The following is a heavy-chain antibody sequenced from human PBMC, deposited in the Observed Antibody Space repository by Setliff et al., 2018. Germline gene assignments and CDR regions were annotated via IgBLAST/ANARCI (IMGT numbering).Heavy chain of an antibody. Sequence: SETLSLTCTVSGGSISSSSYYWGWIRQPPGKGLEWIGSIYYSGSTYYNPSLKSRVTIPVDTSKNQFSLKLSSVTAADTAVYYCARDRVTTLENYYYYYGMDVWGQGTTVTVSS. V-gene: IGHV4-39*07. D-gene: IGHD4-17*01. J-gene: IGHJ6*02. CDR3: ARDRVTTLENYYYYYGMDV. CDR1: GGSISSSSYY. CDR2: IYYSGST.